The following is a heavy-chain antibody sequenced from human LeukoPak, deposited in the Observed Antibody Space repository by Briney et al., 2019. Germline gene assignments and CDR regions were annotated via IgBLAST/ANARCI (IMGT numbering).Heavy chain of an antibody. V-gene: IGHV4-59*08. Sequence: SDSLSLTCNVSGDSISSDYWSWIRQTPGEGLEWIGFIFHSGTTDYNPSLQSRATISIDTSRKSFSLKLLSVTAADTAVYYCARTRPQDYGTSYMDVWGTGATVTVSS. CDR2: IFHSGTT. J-gene: IGHJ6*03. D-gene: IGHD4-17*01. CDR3: ARTRPQDYGTSYMDV. CDR1: GDSISSDY.